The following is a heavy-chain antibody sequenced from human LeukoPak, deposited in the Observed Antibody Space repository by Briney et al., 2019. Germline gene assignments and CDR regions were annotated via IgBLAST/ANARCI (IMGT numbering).Heavy chain of an antibody. CDR2: IIPIFGTA. CDR1: GGTFSSYA. CDR3: ARVPYCSGGSCYLGGYYYYYMDV. J-gene: IGHJ6*03. Sequence: SLKVSCKASGGTFSSYAISWVRQAPGQGLEWMGGIIPIFGTANYAQKFQGRVTITTDESTSTAYMELSSLRSEDTAVYYCARVPYCSGGSCYLGGYYYYYMDVWGKGTTVTVSS. D-gene: IGHD2-15*01. V-gene: IGHV1-69*05.